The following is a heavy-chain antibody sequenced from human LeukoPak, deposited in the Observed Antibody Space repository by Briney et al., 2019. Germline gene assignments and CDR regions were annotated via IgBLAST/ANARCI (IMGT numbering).Heavy chain of an antibody. Sequence: GASVKVSCKASGGTFSSYAISWVRRAPGQGLEWMGGIIPIFGTANYAQKFQGRVTITTDESTSTAYMELSSLRSEDTAVYYCARETRNGTATFDIWGQGTMVTVSS. D-gene: IGHD1-7*01. J-gene: IGHJ3*02. CDR2: IIPIFGTA. CDR3: ARETRNGTATFDI. V-gene: IGHV1-69*05. CDR1: GGTFSSYA.